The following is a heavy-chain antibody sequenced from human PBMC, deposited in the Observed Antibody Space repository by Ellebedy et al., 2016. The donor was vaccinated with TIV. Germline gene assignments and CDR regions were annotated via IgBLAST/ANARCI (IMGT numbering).Heavy chain of an antibody. V-gene: IGHV3-30*03. D-gene: IGHD6-13*01. CDR3: ATWYSG. J-gene: IGHJ4*02. CDR1: GFTFSSYG. CDR2: ISYDGSNK. Sequence: GESLKISCAASGFTFSSYGMHWVRQAPGKGLEWVAVISYDGSNKYYADSVKGRFTISRDNSKNTLYLQMNSLRAEDTAVYYCATWYSGWGQGTLVTVSS.